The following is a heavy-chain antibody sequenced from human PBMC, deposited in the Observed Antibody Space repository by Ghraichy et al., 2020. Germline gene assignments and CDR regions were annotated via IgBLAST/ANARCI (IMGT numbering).Heavy chain of an antibody. Sequence: GGSLRLSCAASGFTFSSYSMNWVRQAPGKGLEWVSSISSSSSYIYYADSVKGRFTISRDNAKNLLYLQMNSLRAEDTAVYYCASFYYYDSSGYYSWDYWGQGTLVTVSS. CDR3: ASFYYYDSSGYYSWDY. CDR1: GFTFSSYS. D-gene: IGHD3-22*01. J-gene: IGHJ4*02. V-gene: IGHV3-21*01. CDR2: ISSSSSYI.